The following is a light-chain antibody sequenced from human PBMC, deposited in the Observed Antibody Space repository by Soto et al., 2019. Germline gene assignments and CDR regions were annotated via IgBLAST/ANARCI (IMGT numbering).Light chain of an antibody. CDR2: QAS. V-gene: IGKV1-5*03. CDR1: QRISTW. J-gene: IGKJ2*02. Sequence: DIQMTQSPSTLSASVGDRVTITCRASQRISTWLAWYQHKPGQAPKLLIYQASSLEGGVPSRFSGSGSGTEVNLTISSLEPDDLATYYCQQYEIYSRTFGQGTKVETK. CDR3: QQYEIYSRT.